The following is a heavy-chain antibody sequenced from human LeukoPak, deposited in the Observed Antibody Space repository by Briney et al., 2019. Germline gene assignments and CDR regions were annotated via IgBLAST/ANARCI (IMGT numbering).Heavy chain of an antibody. CDR1: GGTFSSYA. Sequence: GSSVKVSCKASGGTFSSYAISWVRQAPGQGLEWMGGIFPIFGTANYAQKLQGRVTITADESTSTAYMELSSLRSEDTAVYYCARTRGGDYVLDYWGQGTLVTVSS. D-gene: IGHD4-17*01. J-gene: IGHJ4*02. CDR2: IFPIFGTA. CDR3: ARTRGGDYVLDY. V-gene: IGHV1-69*01.